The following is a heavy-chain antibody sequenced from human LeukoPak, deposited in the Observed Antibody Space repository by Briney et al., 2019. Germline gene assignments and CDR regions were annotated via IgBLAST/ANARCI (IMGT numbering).Heavy chain of an antibody. V-gene: IGHV1-2*02. J-gene: IGHJ3*02. Sequence: ASVKVPCKASGYTFTGYYMHWVRQAPGQGLEWMGWINPNSGGTNYAQKFQGRVTMTRDTSISTAYMELSRLRSDDTAVYYCARDPNDILTGYWDAFDIWGQGTMVTVSS. CDR3: ARDPNDILTGYWDAFDI. CDR2: INPNSGGT. D-gene: IGHD3-9*01. CDR1: GYTFTGYY.